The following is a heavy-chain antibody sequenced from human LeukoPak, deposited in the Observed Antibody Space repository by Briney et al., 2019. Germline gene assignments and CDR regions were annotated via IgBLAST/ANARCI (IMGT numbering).Heavy chain of an antibody. Sequence: GGPLQISSKASASLSTSYWTGCVRRMPGRRLEWMVIVYPGGSDTTYSPSFQGQVTISAAKSTSTAYLQWSSLKASQTAMYYCARRNLLTQDAFDIWARETMVPVSS. V-gene: IGHV5-51*01. D-gene: IGHD2-15*01. J-gene: IGHJ3*02. CDR1: ASLSTSYW. CDR2: VYPGGSDT. CDR3: ARRNLLTQDAFDI.